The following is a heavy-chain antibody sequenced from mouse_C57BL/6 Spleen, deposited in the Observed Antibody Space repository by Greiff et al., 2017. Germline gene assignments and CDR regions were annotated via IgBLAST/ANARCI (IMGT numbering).Heavy chain of an antibody. J-gene: IGHJ1*03. Sequence: VMLVESGPGLVAPSQSLSITCTVSGFSLTSYAISWVRQPPGKGLEWLGVIWTGGGTNYNSALKSRLSISKDNSKSQVFLKMNSLQTDDTARYYCARNTRDDYDRYFDVWGTGTTVTVSS. CDR2: IWTGGGT. V-gene: IGHV2-9-1*01. CDR3: ARNTRDDYDRYFDV. D-gene: IGHD2-4*01. CDR1: GFSLTSYA.